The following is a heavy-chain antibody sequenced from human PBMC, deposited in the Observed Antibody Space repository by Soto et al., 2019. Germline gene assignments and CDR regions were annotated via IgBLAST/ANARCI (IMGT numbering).Heavy chain of an antibody. Sequence: KQSQTLSLTCAISGDSVSSNSAAWNWIRQSPSRGLEWLGRTYYRSKWYNDYAVSVKSRITINPDTSKNQFSLQLNSVTPEDTAVYYCARDHDTMVRGVMSTYYYYMDVWGKGTTVTVSS. D-gene: IGHD3-10*01. CDR3: ARDHDTMVRGVMSTYYYYMDV. V-gene: IGHV6-1*01. J-gene: IGHJ6*03. CDR2: TYYRSKWYN. CDR1: GDSVSSNSAA.